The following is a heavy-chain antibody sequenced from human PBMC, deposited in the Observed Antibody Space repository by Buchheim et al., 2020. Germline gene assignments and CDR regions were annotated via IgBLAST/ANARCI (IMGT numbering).Heavy chain of an antibody. CDR3: AILHEGIWQQLVSRPRWYFDY. Sequence: QVQLQQWGAGLLKPSETLSLTCAVYGGSFSGYYWSWIRQPPGKGLEWIGEINHSGSTNYNPSLKSRVTISVDTSKNQFSLKLSSVTAADTAVYYCAILHEGIWQQLVSRPRWYFDYWGQGTL. J-gene: IGHJ4*02. CDR1: GGSFSGYY. D-gene: IGHD6-13*01. V-gene: IGHV4-34*01. CDR2: INHSGST.